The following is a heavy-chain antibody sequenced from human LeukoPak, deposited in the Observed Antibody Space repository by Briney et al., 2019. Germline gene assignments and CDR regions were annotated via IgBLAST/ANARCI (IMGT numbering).Heavy chain of an antibody. CDR3: AKRNYDFWSGYYRRAENHFDY. V-gene: IGHV3-23*01. J-gene: IGHJ4*02. CDR1: GFTFSSYA. CDR2: ISGSGGST. D-gene: IGHD3-3*01. Sequence: PGGSLRLSCAASGFTFSSYAMSWVRQAPGKGLEWVSVISGSGGSTYYADSVKGRFTISRDNSKNTLYLQMNSLRAEDTAVYYCAKRNYDFWSGYYRRAENHFDYWGQGTLVTVSS.